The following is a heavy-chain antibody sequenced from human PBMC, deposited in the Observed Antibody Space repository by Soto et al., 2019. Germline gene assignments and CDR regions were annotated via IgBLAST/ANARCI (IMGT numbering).Heavy chain of an antibody. CDR1: GFTFSSYD. V-gene: IGHV3-13*01. Sequence: PGGSLRLSCAASGFTFSSYDMHWVRQATGKGLEWVSAIGTAGDTYYPGSVKGRFTISRENAKNSLYLQMNSLRAEDTAVYYCARGLRWYYFDYWGQGTLVTVSS. D-gene: IGHD4-17*01. CDR2: IGTAGDT. J-gene: IGHJ4*02. CDR3: ARGLRWYYFDY.